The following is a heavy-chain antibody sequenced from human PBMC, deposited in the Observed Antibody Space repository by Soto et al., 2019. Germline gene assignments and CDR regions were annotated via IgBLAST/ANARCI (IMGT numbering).Heavy chain of an antibody. J-gene: IGHJ6*02. CDR3: ARDHSYYDILTGFYYYYYGMDV. Sequence: RASVKVSCKASGYTFTSYAMHWVRQAPGQRLEWMGWINAGNGNTKYSQKFQGRVTITRDTSASTAYMELSSLRSEDTAVYYCARDHSYYDILTGFYYYYYGMDVWGQGTTVTVSS. CDR2: INAGNGNT. D-gene: IGHD3-9*01. CDR1: GYTFTSYA. V-gene: IGHV1-3*01.